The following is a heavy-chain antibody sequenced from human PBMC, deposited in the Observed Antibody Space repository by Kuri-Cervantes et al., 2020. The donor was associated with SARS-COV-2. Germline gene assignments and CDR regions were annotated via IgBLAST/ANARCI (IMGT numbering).Heavy chain of an antibody. J-gene: IGHJ6*02. CDR3: ARDDNSLDFWSGYGYYYGMDV. D-gene: IGHD3-3*01. Sequence: GESLKISCAASGFTFSSYGMHWVRQAPGKGLEWVAVIWYDGSNKYYADSVKGRFTISRDNSKNTLYLQMNSLRDEDTAVYYCARDDNSLDFWSGYGYYYGMDVRGQGTMVTVSS. V-gene: IGHV3-33*01. CDR2: IWYDGSNK. CDR1: GFTFSSYG.